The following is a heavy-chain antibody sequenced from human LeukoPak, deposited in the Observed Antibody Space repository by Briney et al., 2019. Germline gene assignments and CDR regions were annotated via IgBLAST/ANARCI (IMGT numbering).Heavy chain of an antibody. D-gene: IGHD3-22*01. J-gene: IGHJ4*02. V-gene: IGHV3-23*01. CDR2: ITSGGSK. CDR3: AKLPDSSRYHYFDY. CDR1: GFTFSSYT. Sequence: GGSLRLSCAASGFTFSSYTMTWVRQAPGKGLEWVSGITSGGSKYYADSVKGRFTISRDNSKNSLYLQMNSLRAEDTAVYYCAKLPDSSRYHYFDYWGQGTLVTVSS.